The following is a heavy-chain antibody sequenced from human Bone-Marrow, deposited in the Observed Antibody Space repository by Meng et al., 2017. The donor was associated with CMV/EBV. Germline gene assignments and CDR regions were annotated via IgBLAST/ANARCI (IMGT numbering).Heavy chain of an antibody. CDR3: AREGSSWYYYYGMDV. CDR2: ISYDGSNK. Sequence: GESLKISCAASGFTFSSYDIHWVRQVPGKGLEWVAVISYDGSNKYYADSVKGRFTISRDNSKNTLYLQMNSLRAEDTAVYYCAREGSSWYYYYGMDVWGQGTTVTVSS. D-gene: IGHD6-13*01. CDR1: GFTFSSYD. V-gene: IGHV3-30*19. J-gene: IGHJ6*02.